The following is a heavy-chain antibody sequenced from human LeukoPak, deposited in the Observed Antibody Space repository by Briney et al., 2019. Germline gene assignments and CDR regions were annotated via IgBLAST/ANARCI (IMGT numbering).Heavy chain of an antibody. D-gene: IGHD3-22*01. Sequence: GGSLRLSCAASGFTFSNHGMHWVRQAPGKGLEWVAFIRNDGSSQYYADSVRGRFTISRDNSKNTLYLQMNSLRAEDTAVYYCAKGAMIVSFDYWGQGTLVTVSS. CDR3: AKGAMIVSFDY. CDR1: GFTFSNHG. V-gene: IGHV3-30*02. CDR2: IRNDGSSQ. J-gene: IGHJ4*02.